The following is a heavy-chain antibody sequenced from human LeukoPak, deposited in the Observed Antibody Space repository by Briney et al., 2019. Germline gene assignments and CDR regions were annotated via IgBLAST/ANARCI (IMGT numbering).Heavy chain of an antibody. CDR2: ISYDGSNK. CDR1: GFTFSSYA. CDR3: ARGVSDWPIDY. D-gene: IGHD3/OR15-3a*01. J-gene: IGHJ4*02. Sequence: PGRSLRLSCAASGFTFSSYAMHWVRQAPGKGLEWVAVISYDGSNKYYADSVKGRFTISRDNSKNTLYLQMNSLRAEDTAVYYCARGVSDWPIDYWGQGTLVTVSS. V-gene: IGHV3-30-3*01.